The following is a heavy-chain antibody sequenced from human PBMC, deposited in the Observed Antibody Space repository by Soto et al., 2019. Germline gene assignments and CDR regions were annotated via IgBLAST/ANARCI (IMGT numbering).Heavy chain of an antibody. J-gene: IGHJ4*02. CDR1: GFTFSSYA. CDR2: ISSNGGST. CDR3: VKALVTIAAAGIFDY. Sequence: GGSLRLSCSASGFTFSSYAMHWVRQAPGKGLEYVSAISSNGGSTYYADSVKGRFTISRDNSKNTLYLQMSSLRAEDTAVYYCVKALVTIAAAGIFDYWGQGILVTVSS. D-gene: IGHD6-13*01. V-gene: IGHV3-64D*06.